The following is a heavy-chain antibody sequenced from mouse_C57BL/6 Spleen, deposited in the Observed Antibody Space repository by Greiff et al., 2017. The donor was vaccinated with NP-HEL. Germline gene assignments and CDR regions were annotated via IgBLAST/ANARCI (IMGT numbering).Heavy chain of an antibody. CDR3: VGDYGYWYFDV. Sequence: DAGGGLVQPKGSLKLSCAASGFSFNTYAMNWVRQAPGKGLEWVARIRSKSNNYATYYADSVKDRFTISRDDSESMLYLQMNNLKTEDTAMYYCVGDYGYWYFDVWGTGTTVTVSS. V-gene: IGHV10-1*01. CDR1: GFSFNTYA. CDR2: IRSKSNNYAT. D-gene: IGHD2-4*01. J-gene: IGHJ1*03.